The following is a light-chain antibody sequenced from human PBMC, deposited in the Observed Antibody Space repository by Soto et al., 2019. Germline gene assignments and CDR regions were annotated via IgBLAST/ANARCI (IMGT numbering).Light chain of an antibody. J-gene: IGKJ3*01. V-gene: IGKV1-39*01. CDR2: AAS. Sequence: TQSPSTLSASVGDRVTITCRASHNIERWMAWYQQQPGKAPKLLIYAASSLQSGVPSRFSGSGSGTDFTLTISSLQPEDFATYYCQQSYSTLGTFGPGTKVDIK. CDR3: QQSYSTLGT. CDR1: HNIERW.